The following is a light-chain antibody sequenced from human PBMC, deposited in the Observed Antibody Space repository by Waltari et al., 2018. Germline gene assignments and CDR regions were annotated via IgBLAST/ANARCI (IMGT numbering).Light chain of an antibody. CDR1: SPSTSY. CDR3: HSRNGRDNQVV. Sequence: SSVLTQGPAVSVALGQPVKITCQGDSPSTSYSRWYQLKPGQAPKLVLFGKEKRPSWIPDRFSGYSSGTTSSLTITGAQAEDEADFCCHSRNGRDNQVVFGGGTRLTVL. CDR2: GKE. J-gene: IGLJ3*02. V-gene: IGLV3-19*01.